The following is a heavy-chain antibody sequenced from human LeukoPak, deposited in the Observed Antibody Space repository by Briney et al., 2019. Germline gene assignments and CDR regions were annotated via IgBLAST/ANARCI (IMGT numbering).Heavy chain of an antibody. D-gene: IGHD3-16*01. V-gene: IGHV4-30-4*02. CDR2: IYYSGST. J-gene: IGHJ4*02. CDR1: GGSISSGDYY. CDR3: ARGWGYFDY. Sequence: SETLSLTCTVSGGSISSGDYYWSWIRQPPGKGLEWIGYIYYSGSTNYNPSLKSRVTISVDTSKYQFSLKLSSVTAADTAMYYCARGWGYFDYWGQGTLVTVSS.